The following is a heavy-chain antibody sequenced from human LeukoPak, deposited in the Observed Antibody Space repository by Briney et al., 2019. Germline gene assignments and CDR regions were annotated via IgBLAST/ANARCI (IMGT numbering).Heavy chain of an antibody. CDR2: ISSSSSYI. V-gene: IGHV3-21*01. CDR1: GFTFSSYS. Sequence: GGSLTLSCAASGFTFSSYSMNWVRQAPGKGLEWVSSISSSSSYIHYADSVKGRFTISRDNAKNSLYLQMNSLRGEDTAVYYCARVGGNYYDSSGYYLFDYWGQGTLVTVSS. CDR3: ARVGGNYYDSSGYYLFDY. J-gene: IGHJ4*02. D-gene: IGHD3-22*01.